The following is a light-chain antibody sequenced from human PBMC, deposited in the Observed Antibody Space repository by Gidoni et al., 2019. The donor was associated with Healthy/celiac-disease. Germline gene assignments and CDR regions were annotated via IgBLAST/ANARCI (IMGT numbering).Light chain of an antibody. CDR3: QSADSSGTFYV. V-gene: IGLV3-25*03. CDR1: ELPTQY. J-gene: IGLJ1*01. Sequence: SYELTQPPSVSVTPGQTARITCSGDELPTQYAYWYQQKPGQAPVLVIYKDSERPAGIPERFSGSSSGTTVTLTISGVQEEDEADYYCQSADSSGTFYVFGTGTKVTVL. CDR2: KDS.